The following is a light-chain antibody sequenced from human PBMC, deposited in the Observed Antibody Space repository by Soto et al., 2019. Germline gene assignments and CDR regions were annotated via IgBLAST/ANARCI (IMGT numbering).Light chain of an antibody. Sequence: QSAPTQPPSASGSPGQSATISCTGTSSDVGGYNYVSWYQQYPGKAPKLMIYEVSKRPSGVPDRFSGPKSGNTASLTVSGLQAEDEADYYCSSYAGSSTWVFGGGTKLTVL. V-gene: IGLV2-8*01. CDR2: EVS. CDR1: SSDVGGYNY. CDR3: SSYAGSSTWV. J-gene: IGLJ2*01.